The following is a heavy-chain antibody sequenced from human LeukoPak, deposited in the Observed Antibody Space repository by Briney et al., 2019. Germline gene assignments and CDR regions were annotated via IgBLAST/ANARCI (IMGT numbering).Heavy chain of an antibody. J-gene: IGHJ4*02. V-gene: IGHV4-34*01. CDR3: AREVGSGGEAY. Sequence: PSETLSLTCAVYGGSFSGYYWSWIRQPPGKGLEWIGEINHSGSTNYNPSLKSRVTISVDTSKNQFSLKLSSVTAANTAVYNCAREVGSGGEAYWGQGTLVTVSS. CDR2: INHSGST. D-gene: IGHD1-26*01. CDR1: GGSFSGYY.